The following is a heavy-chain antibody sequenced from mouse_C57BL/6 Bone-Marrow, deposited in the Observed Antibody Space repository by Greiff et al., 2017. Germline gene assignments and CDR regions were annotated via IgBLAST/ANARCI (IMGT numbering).Heavy chain of an antibody. Sequence: QVQLQQSGAELVRPGSSVKLSCTASGYTFTSYWMDWVQQRPGQGLEWIGNIYPSDSETHYNQKFKDKATLTVDKSSSTAYMQLSSLTSEDSAVYYCARSHYYGSSYNYAMDYWGQGTSVTVSS. J-gene: IGHJ4*01. CDR3: ARSHYYGSSYNYAMDY. V-gene: IGHV1-61*01. D-gene: IGHD1-1*01. CDR2: IYPSDSET. CDR1: GYTFTSYW.